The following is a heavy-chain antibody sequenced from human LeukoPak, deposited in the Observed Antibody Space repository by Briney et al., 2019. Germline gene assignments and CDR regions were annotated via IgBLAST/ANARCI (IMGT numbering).Heavy chain of an antibody. Sequence: SETLSLSCTASGGSISNYYWSWIRQPAGKGLEWIGRIFAFGSTNYNPSLKSRVTMSVETSKNQVSLKLNSVTAADTAVYYCARGVKYYYMDVWGKGTTVTVFS. J-gene: IGHJ6*03. CDR1: GGSISNYY. CDR2: IFAFGST. CDR3: ARGVKYYYMDV. V-gene: IGHV4-4*07. D-gene: IGHD3-16*01.